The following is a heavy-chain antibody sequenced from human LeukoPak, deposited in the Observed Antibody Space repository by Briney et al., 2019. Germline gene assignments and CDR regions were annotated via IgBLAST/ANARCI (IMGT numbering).Heavy chain of an antibody. V-gene: IGHV3-23*01. Sequence: HTGGSLRLSCAASGFTFSSYAMSWVRQAPGKGLEWVSAISGSGGSTYYADSVKGRFTISRDNSKNTAYLQMNSLKTEDTAVYYCARHLVGATDSDYWGQGTLVTVSS. D-gene: IGHD1-26*01. CDR2: ISGSGGST. CDR3: ARHLVGATDSDY. J-gene: IGHJ4*02. CDR1: GFTFSSYA.